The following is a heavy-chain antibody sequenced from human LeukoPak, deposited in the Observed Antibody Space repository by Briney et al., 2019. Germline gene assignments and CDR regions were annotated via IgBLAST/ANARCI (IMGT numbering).Heavy chain of an antibody. D-gene: IGHD4-11*01. CDR2: IYSGGST. CDR3: ARGRDDYSNYSPAYYYYMDV. J-gene: IGHJ6*03. Sequence: GGSLRLSCAASGFTLSSNYMSWVRQAPGKGLEWVSVIYSGGSTYYADSVKGRFTISRDNSKNTLYLQMNSLRAEDTAVYYCARGRDDYSNYSPAYYYYMDVWGKGTTVTVSS. V-gene: IGHV3-53*01. CDR1: GFTLSSNY.